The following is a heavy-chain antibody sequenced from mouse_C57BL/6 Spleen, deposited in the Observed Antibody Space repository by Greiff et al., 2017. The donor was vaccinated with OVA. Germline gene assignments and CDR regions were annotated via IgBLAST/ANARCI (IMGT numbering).Heavy chain of an antibody. V-gene: IGHV5-17*01. CDR2: ISSGSSTI. J-gene: IGHJ2*01. Sequence: EVKVVESGGGLVKPGGSLKLSCAASGFTFSDYGMHWVRQAPEKGLEWVAYISSGSSTIYYADTVKGRFTISRDNAKNTLFLQMTSLRSEDTAMYYCAKGNYYGSRWGFDYWGQGTTLTVSS. D-gene: IGHD1-1*01. CDR3: AKGNYYGSRWGFDY. CDR1: GFTFSDYG.